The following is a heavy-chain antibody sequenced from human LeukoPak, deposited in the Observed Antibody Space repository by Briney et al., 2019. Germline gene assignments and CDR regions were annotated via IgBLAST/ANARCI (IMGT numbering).Heavy chain of an antibody. CDR2: IYTSGST. CDR1: GGSISSGSYY. V-gene: IGHV4-61*02. CDR3: ATNPVDTAMFIRRPFDI. D-gene: IGHD5-18*01. Sequence: PSETLSLTCTVSGGSISSGSYYWSWIRQPAGKGLEWIGRIYTSGSTNYNPSLKSRVTVSVDTSKNQFSLKLSSVTAADTAVYYCATNPVDTAMFIRRPFDIWGQGTMVTVSS. J-gene: IGHJ3*02.